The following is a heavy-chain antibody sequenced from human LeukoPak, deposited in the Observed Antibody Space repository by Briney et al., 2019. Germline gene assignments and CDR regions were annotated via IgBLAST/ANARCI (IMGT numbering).Heavy chain of an antibody. J-gene: IGHJ2*01. CDR3: ARALPAHCSSTSCYSSWYFDL. Sequence: TLSLTCTVSGGSISSGGYYWSWIQQPPGKGLEWIGYIYHSGSTYYNPSLKSRVTISVDRSKNQFSLKLSSVTAADTAVYYCARALPAHCSSTSCYSSWYFDLWGRGTLVTVSS. D-gene: IGHD2-2*01. V-gene: IGHV4-30-2*01. CDR2: IYHSGST. CDR1: GGSISSGGYY.